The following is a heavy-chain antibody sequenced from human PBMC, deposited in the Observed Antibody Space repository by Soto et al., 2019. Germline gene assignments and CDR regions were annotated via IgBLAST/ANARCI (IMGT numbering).Heavy chain of an antibody. V-gene: IGHV1-69*02. CDR1: GGTFSSYT. Sequence: QVQLVQSGAEVKKPGSSVKVSCKASGGTFSSYTISWVRQAPGQGLEWMGRIIPILGIANYAQKFQGRVTIIADKSTSTAYMELSSLRSEDTAVYYCAGVATTHYNWFDPWGQGTLVTVSS. CDR3: AGVATTHYNWFDP. CDR2: IIPILGIA. D-gene: IGHD5-12*01. J-gene: IGHJ5*02.